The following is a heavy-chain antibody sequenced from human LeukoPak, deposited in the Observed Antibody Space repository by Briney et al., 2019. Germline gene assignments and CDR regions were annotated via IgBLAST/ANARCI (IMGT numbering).Heavy chain of an antibody. Sequence: GSLRLSCAASGFTFSSYWMSWVRQPPGKGLEWIGEINHSGSTNYNPSLKSRVTISVDTSKNQFSLKLSSVTAADTAVYYCARRSSIGYCSGGSCPKYYFDYWGQGTLVTVSS. CDR3: ARRSSIGYCSGGSCPKYYFDY. D-gene: IGHD2-15*01. V-gene: IGHV4-34*01. CDR1: GFTFSSYW. J-gene: IGHJ4*02. CDR2: INHSGST.